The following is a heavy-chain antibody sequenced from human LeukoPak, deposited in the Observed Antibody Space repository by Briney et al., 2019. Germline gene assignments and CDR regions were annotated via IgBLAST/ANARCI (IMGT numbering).Heavy chain of an antibody. CDR1: GYTFTSYG. CDR3: ARAYDSSGYYYYYYYMDV. J-gene: IGHJ6*03. D-gene: IGHD3-22*01. Sequence: ASVNVSCKASGYTFTSYGISWVRQAPGQGLEWMGWISAYNGNTNYAQKLQGRVTMTTDTSTSTAYMELRSLRSDDTAVYYCARAYDSSGYYYYYYYMDVWGKGTTVTVSS. V-gene: IGHV1-18*01. CDR2: ISAYNGNT.